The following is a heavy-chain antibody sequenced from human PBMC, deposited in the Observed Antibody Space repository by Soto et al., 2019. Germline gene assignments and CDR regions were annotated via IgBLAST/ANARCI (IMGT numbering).Heavy chain of an antibody. V-gene: IGHV1-18*01. J-gene: IGHJ4*02. CDR2: ISAYNGNT. CDR1: GYTFTSSG. D-gene: IGHD2-2*01. CDR3: ARVRAVVVPAAMMGNFDY. Sequence: ASVKVSCKASGYTFTSSGISWVRQAPGQGLEWMGWISAYNGNTNYAQKLQGRVTMTTDTSTSTAYMELRSLRSDDTAVYYCARVRAVVVPAAMMGNFDYWGQGTLVTVSS.